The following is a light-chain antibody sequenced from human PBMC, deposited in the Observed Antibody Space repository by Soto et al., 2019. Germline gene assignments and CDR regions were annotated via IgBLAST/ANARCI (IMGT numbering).Light chain of an antibody. J-gene: IGKJ3*01. CDR1: QGISSW. CDR3: QQAKTFPVT. CDR2: PSS. V-gene: IGKV1-12*01. Sequence: DIQMTQSPSSVSASVGDTVTITCRASQGISSWLAWYQQKPGQAPRSLIYPSSSLQSGVPSRFSVSGSGTDFTLTITNLQPEDFATYYCQQAKTFPVTFGPGTQVVIK.